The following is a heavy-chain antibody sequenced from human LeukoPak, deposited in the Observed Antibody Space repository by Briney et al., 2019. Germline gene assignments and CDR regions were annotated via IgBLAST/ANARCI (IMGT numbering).Heavy chain of an antibody. CDR1: GFTFSSYW. CDR2: INEAGNYA. D-gene: IGHD3-16*01. CDR3: ARINYEGDS. V-gene: IGHV3-74*01. J-gene: IGHJ4*02. Sequence: GGSLRLSCVASGFTFSSYWLHWVRQAPGKGLVWISHINEAGNYATYAESVKGRFTISRDNAKNTLFLQMTGLRAEDTAIYCCARINYEGDSWGQGTLVTVSS.